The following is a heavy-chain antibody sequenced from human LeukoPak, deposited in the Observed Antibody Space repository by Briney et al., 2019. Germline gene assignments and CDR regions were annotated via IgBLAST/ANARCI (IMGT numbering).Heavy chain of an antibody. CDR1: GGSFSGYY. CDR3: ARDFGGSGSYYKGNIDY. Sequence: SETLSLTCAVYGGSFSGYYWSWIRQPPGKGLEWIGEINHSGSTNYNPSLKSRVTISVDTSKNQFSLKLSSVTAADTAVYYCARDFGGSGSYYKGNIDYWGQGTLVTVSS. J-gene: IGHJ4*02. V-gene: IGHV4-34*01. D-gene: IGHD3-10*01. CDR2: INHSGST.